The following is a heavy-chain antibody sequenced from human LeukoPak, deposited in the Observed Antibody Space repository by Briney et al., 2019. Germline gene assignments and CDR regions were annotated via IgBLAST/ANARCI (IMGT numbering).Heavy chain of an antibody. CDR1: GFTFSSYG. V-gene: IGHV3-33*01. CDR2: IWYDGSNK. D-gene: IGHD4-11*01. J-gene: IGHJ4*02. Sequence: PGGSLRLSCAASGFTFSSYGMHWVRQAPGKGLEWVAVIWYDGSNKYYADSVKGRFTISRDNSKNTLYLQMNSLRAGDTAVYYCASGQSTVTTIISDYWGQGTLVTVSS. CDR3: ASGQSTVTTIISDY.